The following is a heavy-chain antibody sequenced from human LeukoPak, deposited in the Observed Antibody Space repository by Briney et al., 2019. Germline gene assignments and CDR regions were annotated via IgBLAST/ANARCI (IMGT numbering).Heavy chain of an antibody. CDR3: ARPPLDSGSYGPDY. D-gene: IGHD1-26*01. Sequence: GGSLRLSCAASGFTFSSYWMSWVRQAPGKGLEWVANIKQDGSEKYYVDSVKGRFTISRDNAKNSLYLQMNSLRAEDTAVYYCARPPLDSGSYGPDYWGQGTLVTVSS. CDR2: IKQDGSEK. CDR1: GFTFSSYW. V-gene: IGHV3-7*01. J-gene: IGHJ4*02.